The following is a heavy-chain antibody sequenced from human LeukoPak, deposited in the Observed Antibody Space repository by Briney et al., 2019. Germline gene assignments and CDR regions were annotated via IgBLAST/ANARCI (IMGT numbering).Heavy chain of an antibody. J-gene: IGHJ4*02. D-gene: IGHD3-3*01. CDR3: ARGRDFWSGYLAYFDY. V-gene: IGHV4-34*01. CDR1: GGSFSGYY. CDR2: INHSGST. Sequence: PSETLSLTCAVYGGSFSGYYWSWIRQPPGKGLEWIGEINHSGSTNYNPSLKSRVTISVDTSKSQFSLKLSSVTAADTAVYYCARGRDFWSGYLAYFDYWGQGTLVTVSS.